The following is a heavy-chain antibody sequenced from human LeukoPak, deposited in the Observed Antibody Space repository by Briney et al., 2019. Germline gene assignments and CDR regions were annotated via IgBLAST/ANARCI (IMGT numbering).Heavy chain of an antibody. CDR3: ARDPHDGNKWELPLGYFDY. Sequence: GGSLRLSFAASGFTFSSYSMNWVRQAPGKGLEWVSSISSSSSYIYYADSVKGRFTISRDNAKNSLYLQMNSLRAEDTAVYYCARDPHDGNKWELPLGYFDYWGQGTLVTVSS. D-gene: IGHD1-26*01. CDR2: ISSSSSYI. CDR1: GFTFSSYS. V-gene: IGHV3-21*01. J-gene: IGHJ4*02.